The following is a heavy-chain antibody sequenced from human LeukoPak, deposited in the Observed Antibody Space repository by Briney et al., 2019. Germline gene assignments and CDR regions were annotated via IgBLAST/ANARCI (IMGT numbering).Heavy chain of an antibody. V-gene: IGHV5-51*01. CDR1: GYSFTSYW. J-gene: IGHJ4*02. CDR3: ARLELGDHEKSPFDY. CDR2: IYPGDSDT. D-gene: IGHD2-21*02. Sequence: GESLKISCKGSGYSFTSYWIGWVRQMPGKGLEWMGIIYPGDSDTRYSPSFQGQVTISADKSISTAYLQWSSLKASDTAMYYCARLELGDHEKSPFDYWGQGTLVTLSS.